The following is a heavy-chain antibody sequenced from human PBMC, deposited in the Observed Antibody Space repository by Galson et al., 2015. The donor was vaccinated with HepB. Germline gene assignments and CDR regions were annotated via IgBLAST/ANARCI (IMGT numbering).Heavy chain of an antibody. CDR1: EFNFRSYG. V-gene: IGHV3-23*01. CDR2: ISGDGYTT. CDR3: AARGPICNGRACTNRQYYVAMDV. D-gene: IGHD3-10*02. J-gene: IGHJ6*02. Sequence: SLRLSCAGFEFNFRSYGMNWVRQAPGKGLEWVADISGDGYTTDHADSVRGRFTISRDNSKNTLYLEMNSPRGEDTAVYYCAARGPICNGRACTNRQYYVAMDVWGPGTMVTVSS.